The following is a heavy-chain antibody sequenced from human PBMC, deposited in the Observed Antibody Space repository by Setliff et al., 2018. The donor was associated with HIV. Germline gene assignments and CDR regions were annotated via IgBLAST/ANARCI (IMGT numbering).Heavy chain of an antibody. Sequence: SETLSLTCTVSGDSINKYYWSWIRQPPGKGLEWIGYIYISGNTMYNPSLKSRVTMSLDTPRNQVSLKLTSVTAADTAVYYCARRSIVGSTRGYYYYALDVWGQGTTVTVSS. CDR2: IYISGNT. CDR1: GDSINKYY. D-gene: IGHD2-21*01. J-gene: IGHJ6*02. CDR3: ARRSIVGSTRGYYYYALDV. V-gene: IGHV4-4*09.